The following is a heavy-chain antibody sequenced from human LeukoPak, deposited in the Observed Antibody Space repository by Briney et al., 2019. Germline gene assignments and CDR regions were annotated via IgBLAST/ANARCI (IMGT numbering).Heavy chain of an antibody. D-gene: IGHD6-13*01. J-gene: IGHJ4*02. V-gene: IGHV3-33*01. CDR1: GFTFSSYG. Sequence: GGSLRLSCAASGFTFSSYGMHWVRQAPGKGLEWVAVIWYDGSNKYYADSVKGRFTISRDNSKNTLYLQMNSLRAEDTAVYYCARDSAYSSSWYYDYWGQGTLVTVSS. CDR3: ARDSAYSSSWYYDY. CDR2: IWYDGSNK.